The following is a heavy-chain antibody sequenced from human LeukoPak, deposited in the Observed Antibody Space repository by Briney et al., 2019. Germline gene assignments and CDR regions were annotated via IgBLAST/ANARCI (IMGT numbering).Heavy chain of an antibody. D-gene: IGHD4-17*01. CDR2: IYHSGIT. CDR1: GGSISSGGYS. Sequence: SQTLSVTCAVSGGSISSGGYSWSWIRQPPGKGMEWIGYIYHSGITYYNPSLKSRVTISVDRSKNQFSLKLSSVTAADTAVYYCARVNDYGDYVYYWGQGTLVTVSS. CDR3: ARVNDYGDYVYY. V-gene: IGHV4-30-2*01. J-gene: IGHJ4*02.